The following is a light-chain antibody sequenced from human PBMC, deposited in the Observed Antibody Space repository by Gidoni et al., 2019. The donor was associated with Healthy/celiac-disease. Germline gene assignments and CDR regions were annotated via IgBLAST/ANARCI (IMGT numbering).Light chain of an antibody. CDR1: SLRTYY. CDR3: NSRDSSGNPVV. J-gene: IGLJ2*01. CDR2: GKN. V-gene: IGLV3-19*01. Sequence: SSELTQDPAVSVALGQTGRIICQGDSLRTYYASWYQQKPGQAPVLVIYGKNNRPSGIPDRFSGSNSGNTASLTITGAQAEDEADYYCNSRDSSGNPVVFGGGTTLTVL.